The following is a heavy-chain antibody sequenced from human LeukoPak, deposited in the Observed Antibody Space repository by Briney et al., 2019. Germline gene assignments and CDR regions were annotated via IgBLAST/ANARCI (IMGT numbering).Heavy chain of an antibody. CDR1: VYSLSNNP. CDR3: ANYRSGGGGYYSGLEH. V-gene: IGHV3-23*01. D-gene: IGHD2-15*01. J-gene: IGHJ4*02. Sequence: HPGGSLILSCAAPVYSLSNNPMTSVRQAPGKGLEWVSSTSGRGDIRLYAESVKGRFTISRTNSENTLYLQMNSLRAEDTAVYYCANYRSGGGGYYSGLEHWGQGTLVAVSS. CDR2: TSGRGDIR.